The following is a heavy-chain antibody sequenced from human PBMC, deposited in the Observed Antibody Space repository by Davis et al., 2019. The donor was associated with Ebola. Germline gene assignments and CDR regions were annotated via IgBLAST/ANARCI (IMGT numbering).Heavy chain of an antibody. J-gene: IGHJ4*02. Sequence: GSLRPSCTVSGGSISSYYWSWIRQPPGKGLEWIGYIYYSGSTNYNPSLKSRVTISVDTSKNQFSLKLSSVTAADTAVYYCARIRGLQLWLRIDYWGQGTLVTVSS. CDR2: IYYSGST. CDR3: ARIRGLQLWLRIDY. CDR1: GGSISSYY. V-gene: IGHV4-59*12. D-gene: IGHD5-18*01.